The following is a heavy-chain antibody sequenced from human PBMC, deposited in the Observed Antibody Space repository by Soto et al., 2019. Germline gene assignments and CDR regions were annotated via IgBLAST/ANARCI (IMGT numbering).Heavy chain of an antibody. J-gene: IGHJ3*02. Sequence: SVKVSCKASGGTFSSYTISWVRQAPGQGLEWMGRIIPILGIANYAQEFQGRVTITADKSTSTAYMELSSLRSEDTAVYYCARGSGGDAFDIWGQGTMVTVSS. CDR2: IIPILGIA. CDR1: GGTFSSYT. D-gene: IGHD3-3*01. V-gene: IGHV1-69*02. CDR3: ARGSGGDAFDI.